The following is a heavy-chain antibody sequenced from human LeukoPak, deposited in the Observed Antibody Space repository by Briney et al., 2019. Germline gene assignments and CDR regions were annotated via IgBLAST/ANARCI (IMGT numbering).Heavy chain of an antibody. Sequence: ASVKVSCKASGYTFTGYYMHWVRQAPGQGLEWMGWINPNSGGTNYAQKFQGRVTMTRDTSISTAYMELSRLRSDDTAVYYCARDSDYGDSFTWFDPWGQGTLVTVSS. V-gene: IGHV1-2*02. CDR2: INPNSGGT. CDR3: ARDSDYGDSFTWFDP. D-gene: IGHD4-17*01. CDR1: GYTFTGYY. J-gene: IGHJ5*02.